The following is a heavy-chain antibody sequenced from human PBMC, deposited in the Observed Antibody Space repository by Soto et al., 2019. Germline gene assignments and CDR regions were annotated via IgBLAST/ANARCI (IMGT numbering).Heavy chain of an antibody. CDR1: GYTFTGYY. J-gene: IGHJ6*02. CDR2: INPNSGGT. D-gene: IGHD3-3*01. CDR3: ARADFWSGYSYYYGMDV. Sequence: ASVKVSCKACGYTFTGYYMHWVRQAPGQGLEWMGWINPNSGGTNYAQKFQGWVTMTRDTSISTAYMELSRLRSDDTAVYYCARADFWSGYSYYYGMDVWGQGTTVTVSS. V-gene: IGHV1-2*04.